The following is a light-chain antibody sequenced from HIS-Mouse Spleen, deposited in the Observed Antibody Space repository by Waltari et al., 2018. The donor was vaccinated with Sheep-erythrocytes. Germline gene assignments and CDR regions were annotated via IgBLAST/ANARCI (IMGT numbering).Light chain of an antibody. J-gene: IGLJ3*02. CDR3: SSYAGSNNWV. V-gene: IGLV2-8*01. Sequence: QSALTQPPSASWSPGQPVTISCTGTSSDVGGYYYVSWYQQHPGKAPKLMIYEVSKRPSGVPDRFSGSKSGNTASLTVSGLQAEDEADYYCSSYAGSNNWVFGGGTKLTVL. CDR2: EVS. CDR1: SSDVGGYYY.